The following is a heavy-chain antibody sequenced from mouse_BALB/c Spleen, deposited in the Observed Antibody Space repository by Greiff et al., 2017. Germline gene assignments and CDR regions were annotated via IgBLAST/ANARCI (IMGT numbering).Heavy chain of an antibody. CDR3: ARDRYEMDY. J-gene: IGHJ4*01. CDR2: IRNKANGYTT. Sequence: DVQLVESGGGLVQPGGSLRLSCATSGFTFTDYYMSWVRQPPGKALEWLGFIRNKANGYTTEYSASVKGRFTISRDNSQSILYLQMNTLRAEDSATYYCARDRYEMDYWGQGTSVTVSS. D-gene: IGHD2-14*01. CDR1: GFTFTDYY. V-gene: IGHV7-3*02.